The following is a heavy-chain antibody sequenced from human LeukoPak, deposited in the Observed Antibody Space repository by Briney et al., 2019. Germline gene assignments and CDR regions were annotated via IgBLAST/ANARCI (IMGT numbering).Heavy chain of an antibody. CDR2: ISGSGGST. V-gene: IGHV3-23*01. CDR3: AKDRYTYGPKDFDY. CDR1: GFTFTTYA. Sequence: GGSLRLSCAASGFTFTTYAMTWVRQAPGKGLEWVSRISGSGGSTYYADTVKGRFTISRDNSKNTLYLQMNSLRAEDTAGYYCAKDRYTYGPKDFDYWGQGTLVTVSS. D-gene: IGHD5-18*01. J-gene: IGHJ4*02.